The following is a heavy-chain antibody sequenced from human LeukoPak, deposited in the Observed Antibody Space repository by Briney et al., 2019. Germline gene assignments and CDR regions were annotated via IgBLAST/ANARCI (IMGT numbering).Heavy chain of an antibody. CDR2: VKQDGIET. D-gene: IGHD2-8*02. V-gene: IGHV3-7*01. CDR3: ARDGTGFDY. CDR1: GFTFSRDW. Sequence: GSLRLSCVASGFTFSRDWMSWVRQAPGKGLEWVVSVKQDGIETQYVDSVKGRFTISRDNAKNSVYLQMNSLRVEDTAVYYCARDGTGFDYWGQGTLVTVSS. J-gene: IGHJ4*02.